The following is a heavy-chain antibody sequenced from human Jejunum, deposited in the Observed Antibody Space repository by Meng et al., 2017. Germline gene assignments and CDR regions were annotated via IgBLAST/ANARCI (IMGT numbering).Heavy chain of an antibody. V-gene: IGHV4-4*02. Sequence: QLQLQESGPGLVKPSETLSLTCSVSGDSISSSHLWGWVRQPPGKGLEWIGEIYHSGITNYNPSLKSRVTISVDKSKNQFSPKLNSVTDADTAVYYCARHEHGLPTAASDHWGQGTLVTVSS. D-gene: IGHD2-2*01. J-gene: IGHJ4*02. CDR2: IYHSGIT. CDR3: ARHEHGLPTAASDH. CDR1: GDSISSSHL.